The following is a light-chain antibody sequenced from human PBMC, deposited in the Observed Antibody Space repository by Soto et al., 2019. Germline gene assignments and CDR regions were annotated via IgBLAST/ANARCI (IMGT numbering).Light chain of an antibody. CDR3: SSFAGTNSVV. Sequence: QSVLTQPPFASGSPGQSGTISCTGTTSDIGAYNFVSWYHQRPGKAPKLIIYEVTRRPSGVPDRIFGSKSDTTASLTVSGLQADDEGHYYCSSFAGTNSVVFGTGTKLTVL. V-gene: IGLV2-8*01. J-gene: IGLJ1*01. CDR1: TSDIGAYNF. CDR2: EVT.